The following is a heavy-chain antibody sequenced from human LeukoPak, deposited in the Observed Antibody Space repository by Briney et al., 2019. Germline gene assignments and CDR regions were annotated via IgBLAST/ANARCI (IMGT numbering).Heavy chain of an antibody. Sequence: SETLSLTCTVSGGSISSYYWSWIRQPPGKGLEWIGYIYDSGSTNYNPSLKSRVTISVDTSKNRFSLKLSSVTAADTAVYYCAIVLSGSYFYWGQGTLVTVSS. CDR3: AIVLSGSYFY. V-gene: IGHV4-59*08. J-gene: IGHJ4*02. D-gene: IGHD1-26*01. CDR1: GGSISSYY. CDR2: IYDSGST.